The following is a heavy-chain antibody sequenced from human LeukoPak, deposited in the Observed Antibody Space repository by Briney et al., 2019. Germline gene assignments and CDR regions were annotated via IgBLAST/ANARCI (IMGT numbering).Heavy chain of an antibody. D-gene: IGHD3-22*01. V-gene: IGHV4-34*01. J-gene: IGHJ3*02. CDR3: ARDNYYDSSGYGAVRAFDI. CDR2: INHSGST. Sequence: SETLSLTCAVYGGSFSGYYWSWIRQPPGKGLEWIGEINHSGSTNYNPSLKSRVTISVDTSKNQFSLKLSSVTAADTAVYYCARDNYYDSSGYGAVRAFDIWGQGTMVTVSS. CDR1: GGSFSGYY.